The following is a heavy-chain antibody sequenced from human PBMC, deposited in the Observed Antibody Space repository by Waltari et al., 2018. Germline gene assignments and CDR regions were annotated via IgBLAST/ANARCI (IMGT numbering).Heavy chain of an antibody. V-gene: IGHV1-2*06. CDR2: INPNSGGT. Sequence: QVQLVQSGAEVKKPGASVKVSCKASGYTFTGYYMHWVRQAPGQGLEWMGRINPNSGGTNYAQKFQGRVTMTRDTSISTAYMELSRLRSDDTAVYYCARRITIFGVAHWRTGYYFDYWGQGTLVTVSS. CDR1: GYTFTGYY. J-gene: IGHJ4*02. D-gene: IGHD3-3*01. CDR3: ARRITIFGVAHWRTGYYFDY.